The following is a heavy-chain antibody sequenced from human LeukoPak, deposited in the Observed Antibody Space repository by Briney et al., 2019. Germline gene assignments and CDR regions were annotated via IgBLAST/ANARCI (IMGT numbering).Heavy chain of an antibody. CDR1: GGSISGYY. CDR2: VYYSGST. CDR3: ARYGSGSYSDDHFQH. J-gene: IGHJ1*01. V-gene: IGHV4-59*08. D-gene: IGHD3-10*01. Sequence: PSETLSLTCTVSGGSISGYYWSWIRQPPGRGLEWIGLVYYSGSTKYNPSLKSRVTISVDTSKNQSSLKLTSVAAADTAVYYCARYGSGSYSDDHFQHWGQGTLVTVSS.